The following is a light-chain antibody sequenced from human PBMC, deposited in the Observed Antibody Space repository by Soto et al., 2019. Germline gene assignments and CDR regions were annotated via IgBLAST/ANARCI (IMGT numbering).Light chain of an antibody. CDR1: SSNIGAGYD. J-gene: IGLJ3*02. CDR2: GNS. V-gene: IGLV1-40*01. Sequence: QSVLTQPPSVSVAPGQRVTISCTGSSSNIGAGYDVHWYQQLPGTAPKLLIYGNSNRPSGVPDRFSGSKSGTSASLAITGLQAEDEADYYCQSYDSSLSGSVFGGGTKVNVL. CDR3: QSYDSSLSGSV.